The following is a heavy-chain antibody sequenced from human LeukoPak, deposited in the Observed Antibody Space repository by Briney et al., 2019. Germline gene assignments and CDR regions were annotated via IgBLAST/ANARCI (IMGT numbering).Heavy chain of an antibody. J-gene: IGHJ4*02. CDR1: GFTFSSDA. V-gene: IGHV3-23*01. CDR2: ISGSGGST. CDR3: AKKRGGDGYTEC. D-gene: IGHD5-24*01. Sequence: GGSLRLSCAASGFTFSSDAMSWVRQAPRRGLQWVSGISGSGGSTYYADSVKGQFTISRDNSKNTLFLQMNSLRADDTAVYYCAKKRGGDGYTECWGQGTLVTVSS.